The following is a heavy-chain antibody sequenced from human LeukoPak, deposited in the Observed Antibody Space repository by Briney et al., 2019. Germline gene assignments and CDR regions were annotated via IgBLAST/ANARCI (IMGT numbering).Heavy chain of an antibody. Sequence: GGSLRLSCAASGFTFSSYSMNWVRQAPGKELEWVSSISSSSSYIYYADSVKGRFTISRDNAKNSLYLQMNSLRAEDTAVYYCARASCSGGSCYLDYWGQGTLVTVPS. V-gene: IGHV3-21*01. CDR2: ISSSSSYI. CDR3: ARASCSGGSCYLDY. D-gene: IGHD2-15*01. CDR1: GFTFSSYS. J-gene: IGHJ4*02.